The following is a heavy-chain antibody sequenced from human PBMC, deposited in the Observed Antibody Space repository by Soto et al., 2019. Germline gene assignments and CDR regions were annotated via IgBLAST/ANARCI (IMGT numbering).Heavy chain of an antibody. Sequence: SEILSLTCTVSGGSISSYYWIWIRQPPGKGLEWIGYIYSTGSTNYNPSLKSRVTISVDTSKDQFSLELSSVTAADTAVYYCARSYSSGWTPPEYWGQGTLVTVSS. CDR1: GGSISSYY. D-gene: IGHD6-19*01. CDR3: ARSYSSGWTPPEY. J-gene: IGHJ4*02. CDR2: IYSTGST. V-gene: IGHV4-59*01.